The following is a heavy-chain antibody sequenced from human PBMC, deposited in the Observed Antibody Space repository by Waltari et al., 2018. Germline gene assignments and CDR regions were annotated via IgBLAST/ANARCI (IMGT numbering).Heavy chain of an antibody. J-gene: IGHJ5*02. Sequence: QVHLVQSGAEVKKPGSSVKVSCKASGGTFGRYAITWVRRAPGQGLEWMGGVLPIFGAPNYEPRFQGRVTITADESTRTVYMELSSLKSEDTALYFCARRQLGGPLDPWGQGTLVTVSS. CDR2: VLPIFGAP. CDR3: ARRQLGGPLDP. CDR1: GGTFGRYA. D-gene: IGHD1-1*01. V-gene: IGHV1-69*12.